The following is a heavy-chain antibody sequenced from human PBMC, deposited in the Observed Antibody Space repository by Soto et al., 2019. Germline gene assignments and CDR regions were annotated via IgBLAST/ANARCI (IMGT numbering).Heavy chain of an antibody. D-gene: IGHD1-26*01. CDR2: ISGSGGST. CDR3: AKGQWELLLFDY. J-gene: IGHJ4*02. Sequence: EVQLLESGGGLVQPGGSLRLSCAASGFTFSSYAMSWVRQAPGKGLEWVSAISGSGGSTYYADSVKGRFTISRDNSKNTLYLQMNSLRAEYTAVYYCAKGQWELLLFDYWGQGTLVTVSS. CDR1: GFTFSSYA. V-gene: IGHV3-23*01.